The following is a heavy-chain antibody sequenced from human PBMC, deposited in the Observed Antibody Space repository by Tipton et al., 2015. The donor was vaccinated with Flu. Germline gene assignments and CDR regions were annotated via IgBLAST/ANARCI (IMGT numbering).Heavy chain of an antibody. J-gene: IGHJ6*02. V-gene: IGHV4-39*07. Sequence: TLSLTCIVSGASTKNCSSFWGWIRQSPGKGLEWIGNVDCSGTTYYNPSLKSRVAMSIDTSKNHFSLRLSSVTAADTALYYCARDQGVDASSSYFGVDVWGQGTTVTVSS. D-gene: IGHD2-2*01. CDR1: GASTKNCSSF. CDR3: ARDQGVDASSSYFGVDV. CDR2: VDCSGTT.